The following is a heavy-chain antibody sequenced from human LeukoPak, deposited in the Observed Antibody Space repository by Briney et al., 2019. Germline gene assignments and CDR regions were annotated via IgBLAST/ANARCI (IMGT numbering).Heavy chain of an antibody. J-gene: IGHJ5*02. CDR2: MNPNSGNS. D-gene: IGHD4-17*01. V-gene: IGHV1-8*01. CDR3: ARDYGDFQNWFDP. CDR1: GYTFTSYD. Sequence: ASVKVSCKASGYTFTSYDINWVRQATGQGLGWMGWMNPNSGNSGYAQKFQGRVTMTRNTSISTAYMELSSLRSEDTAVYYCARDYGDFQNWFDPWGQGTLVTVSS.